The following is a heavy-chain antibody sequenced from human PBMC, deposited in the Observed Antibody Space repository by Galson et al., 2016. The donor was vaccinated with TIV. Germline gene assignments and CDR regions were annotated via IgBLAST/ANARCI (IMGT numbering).Heavy chain of an antibody. CDR2: IRSGSEAGTT. CDR3: TSFNTKDAFDS. D-gene: IGHD2/OR15-2a*01. J-gene: IGHJ4*02. CDR1: GFNFDVRW. Sequence: SLRLSCAASGFNFDVRWMSWLRQVPGKELEWVGRIRSGSEAGTTDYAATVKCRFTISRDDSKDTLYLQMNNLKIEDTAVYYCTSFNTKDAFDSWGQGTLVIVSS. V-gene: IGHV3-15*01.